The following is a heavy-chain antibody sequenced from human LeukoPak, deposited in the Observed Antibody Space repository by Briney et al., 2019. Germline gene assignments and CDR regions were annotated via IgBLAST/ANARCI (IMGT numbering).Heavy chain of an antibody. D-gene: IGHD4-23*01. CDR2: IYHSGST. J-gene: IGHJ4*02. Sequence: SETLSLTCTVSGYSISNGYYWGWIRQPPGKGLEWIGSIYHSGSTYYNPSLKSRVTILVDTSKNQFSLKLSSVSAADTAVYYCARLLRDDYGGNSYVGWGQGTLVTVSS. V-gene: IGHV4-38-2*02. CDR1: GYSISNGYY. CDR3: ARLLRDDYGGNSYVG.